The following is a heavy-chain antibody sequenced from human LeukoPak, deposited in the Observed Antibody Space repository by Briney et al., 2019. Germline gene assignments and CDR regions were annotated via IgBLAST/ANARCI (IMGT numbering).Heavy chain of an antibody. J-gene: IGHJ1*01. CDR3: ARGGTVQGSEYFQH. V-gene: IGHV4-30-4*08. D-gene: IGHD3-16*01. CDR2: IHYSGST. CDR1: GGSISSGDYY. Sequence: PSETLSLTCTVSGGSISSGDYYWSWIRQPPGKGLEWIGYIHYSGSTYYNPSLKSRVTISVDTSKNQFSLKLSSVTAADTAVYYCARGGTVQGSEYFQHWGQGTLVTVSS.